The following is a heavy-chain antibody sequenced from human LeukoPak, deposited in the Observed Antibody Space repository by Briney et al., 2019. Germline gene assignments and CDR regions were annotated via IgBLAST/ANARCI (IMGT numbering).Heavy chain of an antibody. Sequence: PGGSLRLSCTASGFSFSTYGMSWVRQAPGKGLEWVSAISGSGGTTYYADSVKGRFTISRDNSKNTLYLQMNSLRAEDTAVYYCAREGFGELLYPGGFDYWGQGTLVTVSS. CDR2: ISGSGGTT. J-gene: IGHJ4*02. V-gene: IGHV3-23*01. CDR1: GFSFSTYG. CDR3: AREGFGELLYPGGFDY. D-gene: IGHD3-10*01.